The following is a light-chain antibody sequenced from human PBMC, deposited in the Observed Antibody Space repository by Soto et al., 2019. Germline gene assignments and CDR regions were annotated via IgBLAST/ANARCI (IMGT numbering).Light chain of an antibody. J-gene: IGLJ1*01. CDR3: SPYTSSSTPYV. Sequence: QSALTQPASVSGSPGQSITISCTGTSSDVGGYNYVSWYQQHPGKAPKLMIYDVTNRPSGVSNRFSGSKSDNTASLTISGLQAEDEADYYCSPYTSSSTPYVFGTGTKLTVL. CDR2: DVT. V-gene: IGLV2-14*01. CDR1: SSDVGGYNY.